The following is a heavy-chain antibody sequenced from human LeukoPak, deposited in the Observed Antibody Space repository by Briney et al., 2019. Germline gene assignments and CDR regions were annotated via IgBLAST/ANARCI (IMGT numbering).Heavy chain of an antibody. CDR1: GESFSGYH. CDR2: IDHSGST. Sequence: SETLSLTCAVYGESFSGYHWTWIRQPPGKGPEWIGKIDHSGSTIYNPSLKSRVTISVAAPKNQIFLDLSSVTAADTAVYYCARGRYCKSTNRPYVGGYYYMDVWGKGTTVTVSS. V-gene: IGHV4-34*01. CDR3: ARGRYCKSTNRPYVGGYYYMDV. D-gene: IGHD2-2*01. J-gene: IGHJ6*03.